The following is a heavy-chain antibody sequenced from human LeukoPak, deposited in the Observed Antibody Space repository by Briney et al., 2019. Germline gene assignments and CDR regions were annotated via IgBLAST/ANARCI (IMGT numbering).Heavy chain of an antibody. CDR1: GGSISSDNYY. CDR2: FYHTGST. J-gene: IGHJ4*02. CDR3: ARRGRWGIAAAGPFDY. Sequence: SETLSLTCTVSGGSISSDNYYWSWIRQPAGKELEWIGRFYHTGSTDYNPSVKSRVTISVDTSKNQFSLTLSSVTAADAAVYYCARRGRWGIAAAGPFDYWGQGTLVTVSS. V-gene: IGHV4-61*02. D-gene: IGHD6-13*01.